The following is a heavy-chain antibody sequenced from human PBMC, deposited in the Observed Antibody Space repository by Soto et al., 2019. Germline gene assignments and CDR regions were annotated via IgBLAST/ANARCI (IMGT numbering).Heavy chain of an antibody. D-gene: IGHD3-10*01. J-gene: IGHJ6*02. Sequence: PSETLSLTCAVSGYSISSGYYWGWIRQPPGKGLEWIGSIYHSGSTYYNPSLKSRVTISVDTSKNQFSLKLSSVTAAETAVYYCARDGWYYGSGRGYYYGMDVWGQGTTVTVSS. V-gene: IGHV4-38-2*02. CDR2: IYHSGST. CDR1: GYSISSGYY. CDR3: ARDGWYYGSGRGYYYGMDV.